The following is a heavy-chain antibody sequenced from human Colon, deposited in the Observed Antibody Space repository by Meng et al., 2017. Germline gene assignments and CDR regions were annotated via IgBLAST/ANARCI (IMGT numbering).Heavy chain of an antibody. J-gene: IGHJ4*02. CDR1: GFPLDNYA. Sequence: GESLKISCAASGFPLDNYAMIWVRQAPGTGLDWVSTILANGDTYYVDSVKGRFIISRDDSTNTLSLQMNGLRGDDSAVYFCATQNFDYWGQGTLVTVSS. V-gene: IGHV3-23*01. CDR2: ILANGDT. CDR3: ATQNFDY.